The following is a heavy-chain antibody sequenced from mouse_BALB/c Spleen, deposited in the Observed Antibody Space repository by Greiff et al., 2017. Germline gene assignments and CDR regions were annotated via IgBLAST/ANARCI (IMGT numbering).Heavy chain of an antibody. CDR3: ARSSYGSSWFAY. CDR1: GYTFSSYW. D-gene: IGHD1-1*01. V-gene: IGHV1-9*01. J-gene: IGHJ3*01. Sequence: QVTLKVSGAELMKPGASVKISCKATGYTFSSYWIEWVKQRPGHGLEWIGEILPGSGSTNYNEKFKGKATFTADTSSNTAYMQLSSLTSEDSAVYYCARSSYGSSWFAYWGQGTLVTVSA. CDR2: ILPGSGST.